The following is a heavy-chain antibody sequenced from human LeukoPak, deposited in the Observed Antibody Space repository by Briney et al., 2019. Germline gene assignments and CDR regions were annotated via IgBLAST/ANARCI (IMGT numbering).Heavy chain of an antibody. V-gene: IGHV1-2*02. J-gene: IGHJ3*02. CDR2: INPNSGGT. CDR1: GYTFTGYY. Sequence: ASVKVSCKASGYTFTGYYMHWVRQAPGQGLEWMGWINPNSGGTNYAQKFQGRVTMTRDTSISTAYMELSRLRSDDTAVYYCASNRGYCSSTSCPQYDAFDIWGQGTMVTVSS. D-gene: IGHD2-2*01. CDR3: ASNRGYCSSTSCPQYDAFDI.